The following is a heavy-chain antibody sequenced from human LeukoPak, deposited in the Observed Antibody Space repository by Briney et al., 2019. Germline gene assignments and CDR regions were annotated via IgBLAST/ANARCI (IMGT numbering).Heavy chain of an antibody. CDR2: ITHSSRII. J-gene: IGHJ4*02. CDR3: ARDRAESNWTNHTLFDS. D-gene: IGHD1/OR15-1a*01. CDR1: GFTFSDYY. Sequence: GGSLRLSCAASGFTFSDYYMSWIRQAPGKGLEWVAYITHSSRIIYYADSVKGRFTISRDNARNTLYLQMNSLRVEDTAIYYCARDRAESNWTNHTLFDSWGQGTPVTVSS. V-gene: IGHV3-11*04.